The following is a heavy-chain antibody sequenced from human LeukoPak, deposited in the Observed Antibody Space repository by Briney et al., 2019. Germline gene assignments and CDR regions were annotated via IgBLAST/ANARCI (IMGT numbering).Heavy chain of an antibody. V-gene: IGHV3-53*01. CDR1: GFTVSSNY. Sequence: GGSLRLSCAASGFTVSSNYMSWVRQAPGKGLEWVSVIYSGGSTYYADSVKGRFTISRDNSKNTLYLQMNSLRAEDTAVYYCAKDSSGWYPHYWGQGTLVTVSS. CDR2: IYSGGST. CDR3: AKDSSGWYPHY. D-gene: IGHD6-19*01. J-gene: IGHJ4*02.